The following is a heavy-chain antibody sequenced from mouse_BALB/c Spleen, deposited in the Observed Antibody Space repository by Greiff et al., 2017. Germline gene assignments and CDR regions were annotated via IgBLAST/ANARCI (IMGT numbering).Heavy chain of an antibody. J-gene: IGHJ1*01. D-gene: IGHD2-14*01. CDR3: AREGAYRYDGGRRYFDV. CDR1: GFDFSRYW. CDR2: INPDSSTI. V-gene: IGHV4-1*02. Sequence: EVMLVESGGGLVQPGGSLKLSCAASGFDFSRYWMSWVRQAPGKGLEWIGEINPDSSTINYTPSLKDKFIISRDNAKNTLYLQMSKVRSEDTALYYCAREGAYRYDGGRRYFDVWGAGTTVTVSS.